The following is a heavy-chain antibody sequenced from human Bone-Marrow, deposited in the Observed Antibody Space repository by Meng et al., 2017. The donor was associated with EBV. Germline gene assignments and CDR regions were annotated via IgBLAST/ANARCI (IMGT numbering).Heavy chain of an antibody. CDR1: GFTFSNYN. CDR2: ISGTGSYI. Sequence: EVQLVESGGGLVKPGGSSRPYCAASGFTFSNYNINWVRQAPGKGLEWVSSISGTGSYIYYADSVKGRFTISRDNAKNSLILQMNSLRAEDTAVYYCARESGSWYFDSWGQGTLVTVSA. J-gene: IGHJ4*02. V-gene: IGHV3-21*01. CDR3: ARESGSWYFDS. D-gene: IGHD6-13*01.